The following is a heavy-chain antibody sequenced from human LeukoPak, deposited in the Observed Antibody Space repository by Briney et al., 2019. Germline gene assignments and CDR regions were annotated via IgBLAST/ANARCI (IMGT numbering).Heavy chain of an antibody. D-gene: IGHD4-17*01. CDR1: GFTFSSYW. J-gene: IGHJ5*02. V-gene: IGHV3-7*01. CDR2: IKQDGSEK. Sequence: GGTLRLSCAASGFTFSSYWMSWVRQAPGKGLEWVANIKQDGSEKYYVDSVRGRFTISRDDAKSSLYLQMDSLRAEDTAVYYCASSGVKSVTTHGPWGQGTLVTVSS. CDR3: ASSGVKSVTTHGP.